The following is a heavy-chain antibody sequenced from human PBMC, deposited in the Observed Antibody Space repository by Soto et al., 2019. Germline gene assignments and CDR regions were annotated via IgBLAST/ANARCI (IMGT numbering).Heavy chain of an antibody. Sequence: PGGSLRLSCAASGFTFSSYAMSWVRQAPGKGLEWVSAISGSGGSTYYADSVKGRFTISRDNSKNTLYLQMNSLRAEDTAVYYCAKIQYDFWSGHYDYYYYYYMDVWGKGTTVTVSS. CDR1: GFTFSSYA. CDR3: AKIQYDFWSGHYDYYYYYYMDV. J-gene: IGHJ6*03. D-gene: IGHD3-3*01. CDR2: ISGSGGST. V-gene: IGHV3-23*01.